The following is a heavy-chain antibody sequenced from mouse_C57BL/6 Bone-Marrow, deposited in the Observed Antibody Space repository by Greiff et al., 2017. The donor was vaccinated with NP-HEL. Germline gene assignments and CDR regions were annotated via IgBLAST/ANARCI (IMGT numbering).Heavy chain of an antibody. V-gene: IGHV14-1*01. CDR1: GFNITDYY. J-gene: IGHJ3*01. CDR3: TTGSPFAY. CDR2: FDPEDGDT. Sequence: EVQLQQSGAELVRPGASVKFSCTASGFNITDYYIHWVKQRPEQGLEWIGRFDPEDGDTEYAPKFQGQATMTADTSSNTAYLQLSSLTSEDTAVYYCTTGSPFAYWGKGTLVTVSA.